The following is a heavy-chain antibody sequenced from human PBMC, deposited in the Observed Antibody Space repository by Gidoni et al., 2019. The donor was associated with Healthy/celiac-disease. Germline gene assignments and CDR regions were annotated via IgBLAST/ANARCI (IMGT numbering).Heavy chain of an antibody. CDR2: IYSGGST. CDR1: GFPVSSNY. J-gene: IGHJ3*02. V-gene: IGHV3-66*02. D-gene: IGHD3-16*01. Sequence: EVQLVESGGGLVHPGGSLRLPCPASGFPVSSNYMSWVRQAPGKGLEWVSVIYSGGSTYYEDYVKGRFTISRDKSKNTLYLQMNSLRAEDTAVYYWASAWGDFDIWGQGTMVTVSS. CDR3: ASAWGDFDI.